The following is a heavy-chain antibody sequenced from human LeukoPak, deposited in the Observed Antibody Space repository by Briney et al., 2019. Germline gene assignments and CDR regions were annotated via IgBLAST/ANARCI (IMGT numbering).Heavy chain of an antibody. Sequence: PGGSLRLSCAASGFTFRSYAMTWVRQAPGKGLEWVSVITGSGGNTYYADSVKGRFTISRDNSKDTLYLQMNMRADDTAVYYCAKSVSGNIAAGLDYWGQGTLVTVSS. J-gene: IGHJ4*02. CDR3: AKSVSGNIAAGLDY. D-gene: IGHD6-13*01. CDR1: GFTFRSYA. V-gene: IGHV3-23*01. CDR2: ITGSGGNT.